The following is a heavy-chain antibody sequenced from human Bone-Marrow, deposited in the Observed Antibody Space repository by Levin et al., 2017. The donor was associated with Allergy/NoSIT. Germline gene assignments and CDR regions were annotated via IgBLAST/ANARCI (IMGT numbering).Heavy chain of an antibody. J-gene: IGHJ1*01. CDR3: TRDRAYCSGGNCYSGGDFQQ. Sequence: SGGSLRLSCAASGFTFSNYAMHWVRQAPGKGLEWVALISYDGSNKYYADSVKGRFTISRDNSKNTLNLQMNSLSAEDTALYYCTRDRAYCSGGNCYSGGDFQQWGQGTLVTVST. V-gene: IGHV3-30-3*01. CDR2: ISYDGSNK. D-gene: IGHD2-15*01. CDR1: GFTFSNYA.